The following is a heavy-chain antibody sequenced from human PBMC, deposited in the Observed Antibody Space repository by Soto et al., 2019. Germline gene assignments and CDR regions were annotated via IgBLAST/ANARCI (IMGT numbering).Heavy chain of an antibody. Sequence: PGGSLRLSCAASGFTFSSYAMSWVRQAPGKGLEWVSSIIGSGCSTYYADSVKGRFTISRDNSKNTLYLQMNSLRAEDTAVYYCAKDPRRITIFGVVISPDNWFDPWGQGTLVTVSS. CDR3: AKDPRRITIFGVVISPDNWFDP. V-gene: IGHV3-23*01. J-gene: IGHJ5*02. CDR2: IIGSGCST. CDR1: GFTFSSYA. D-gene: IGHD3-3*01.